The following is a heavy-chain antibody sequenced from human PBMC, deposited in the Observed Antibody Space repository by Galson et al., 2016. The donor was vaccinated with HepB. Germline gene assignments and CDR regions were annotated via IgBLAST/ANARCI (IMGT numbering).Heavy chain of an antibody. D-gene: IGHD6-19*01. CDR1: GFNFGNYW. V-gene: IGHV3-7*01. Sequence: SLRLSCAASGFNFGNYWMSWVRQAPGMGLEWVANIKEDGSEKYYVDSVKGRFTISRGNAHNSLYLQMNSLRAEDTAVYYCAREAVAGDVGAFDIWGQGTMVTVSS. CDR2: IKEDGSEK. J-gene: IGHJ3*02. CDR3: AREAVAGDVGAFDI.